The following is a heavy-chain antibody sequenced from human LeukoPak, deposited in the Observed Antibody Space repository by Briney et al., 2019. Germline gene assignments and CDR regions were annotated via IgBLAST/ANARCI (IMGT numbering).Heavy chain of an antibody. CDR2: IYYNGST. V-gene: IGHV4-39*07. CDR1: GGSISSSSYY. J-gene: IGHJ5*02. D-gene: IGHD3-22*01. Sequence: SETLSLTCTVSGGSISSSSYYWGWIRQPPGKGLEWIGSIYYNGSTYYNPSLKSRVTISVDTSKNQFSLKLSSVTAADTAVYYCARANYYDSSGLIDPWGQGTLVTVSS. CDR3: ARANYYDSSGLIDP.